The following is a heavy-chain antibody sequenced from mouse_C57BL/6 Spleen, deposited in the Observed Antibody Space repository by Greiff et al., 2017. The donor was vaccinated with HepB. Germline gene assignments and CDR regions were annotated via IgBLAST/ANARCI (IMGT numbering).Heavy chain of an antibody. CDR1: GFSFNTYA. CDR3: VRHSGDGYTRAMDY. CDR2: IRSKSNNYAT. Sequence: EVHLVESGGGLVQPKGSLKLSCAASGFSFNTYAMNWVRQAPGKGLEWVDRIRSKSNNYATYYADSVKDRFTISRDDSESMLYLQMNNLKTDETAMYCCVRHSGDGYTRAMDYWGQGTSVTVSS. D-gene: IGHD2-3*01. J-gene: IGHJ4*01. V-gene: IGHV10-1*01.